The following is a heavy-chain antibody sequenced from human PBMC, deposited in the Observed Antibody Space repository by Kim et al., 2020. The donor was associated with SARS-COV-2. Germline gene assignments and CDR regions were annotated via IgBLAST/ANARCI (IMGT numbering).Heavy chain of an antibody. V-gene: IGHV4-59*08. CDR3: ARQSGGYNYAYSYYYGMDV. Sequence: SETLSLTCSVSGGSISSYYWSWFRQPPGRGLEWIGYIYDSGSTNYNPSLKSRVTISLDTSKNQFSLKLRSVTAADTAVYYCARQSGGYNYAYSYYYGMDVWGQGTAVTVSS. CDR1: GGSISSYY. J-gene: IGHJ6*02. CDR2: IYDSGST. D-gene: IGHD5-18*01.